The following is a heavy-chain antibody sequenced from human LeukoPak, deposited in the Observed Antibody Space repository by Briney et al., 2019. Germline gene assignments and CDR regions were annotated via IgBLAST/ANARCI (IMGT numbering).Heavy chain of an antibody. CDR3: AREVMVRGVTLFDY. Sequence: SETLSLTCTVSGGSISSSSYYWGWIRQPPGKGLEWIGSIYYSGSTYYNPSLKSRVTISVDTSKNQFSLKLSSVTAADTAVYYCAREVMVRGVTLFDYWGQGTLVTVSS. V-gene: IGHV4-39*07. J-gene: IGHJ4*02. CDR1: GGSISSSSYY. D-gene: IGHD3-10*01. CDR2: IYYSGST.